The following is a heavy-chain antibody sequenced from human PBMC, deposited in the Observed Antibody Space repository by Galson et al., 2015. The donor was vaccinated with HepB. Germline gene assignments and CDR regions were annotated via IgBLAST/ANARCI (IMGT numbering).Heavy chain of an antibody. D-gene: IGHD7-27*01. V-gene: IGHV2-5*01. CDR2: IYWNDDK. CDR1: GFSLSTSGVG. J-gene: IGHJ4*02. Sequence: PALVKPTQTLTLTRTFSGFSLSTSGVGVGWIRQPPGKALEWLALIYWNDDKRYSPSLKTRLTITKDTSKNQVVLTMTNMDPVDTGTYYCAHSRKLGMNFDYWGQGTLVTVSS. CDR3: AHSRKLGMNFDY.